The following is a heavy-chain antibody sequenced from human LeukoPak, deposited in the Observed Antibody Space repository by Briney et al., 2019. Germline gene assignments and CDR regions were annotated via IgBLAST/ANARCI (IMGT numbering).Heavy chain of an antibody. D-gene: IGHD3-22*01. CDR2: INHSGST. CDR1: GGSFSGYY. CDR3: VTYYFDSSGPKKNY. Sequence: SETLSLTCAVYGGSFSGYYWSLVRQPPGKGLEWIGEINHSGSTNYNPSLKSRVTISVGTSKKQFSLKLSSVTAADTAVYYCVTYYFDSSGPKKNYWGQGTLVTVSS. V-gene: IGHV4-34*01. J-gene: IGHJ4*02.